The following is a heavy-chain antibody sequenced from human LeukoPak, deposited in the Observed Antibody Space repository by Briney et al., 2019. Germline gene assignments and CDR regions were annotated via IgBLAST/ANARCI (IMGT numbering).Heavy chain of an antibody. D-gene: IGHD3-10*01. Sequence: PSETLSLTCTVSSDSISSGGYSWNWIRRPPGKGLEWIGYIYHTGNTYYNPSLKSRVTISVDTSKNQFSLKLSSVTAADTAVYYCARVYSLGVRGSPGLFDPWGQGTLVTVSS. J-gene: IGHJ5*02. V-gene: IGHV4-30-2*01. CDR3: ARVYSLGVRGSPGLFDP. CDR1: SDSISSGGYS. CDR2: IYHTGNT.